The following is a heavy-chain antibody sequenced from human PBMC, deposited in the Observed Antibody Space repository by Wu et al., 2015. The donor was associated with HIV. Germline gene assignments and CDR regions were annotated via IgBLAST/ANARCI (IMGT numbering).Heavy chain of an antibody. J-gene: IGHJ4*02. CDR1: GYTFNKYA. CDR3: ARFEFIVTFGGVAPNSYHFDN. V-gene: IGHV1-18*01. CDR2: ISPYNGNT. D-gene: IGHD3-16*01. Sequence: QVRLVQSGGEVKKPGASVKVPCKASGYTFNKYAITWVRQAPGQGLEWMGWISPYNGNTNYAKKFKDRFIMTADTSTNTAYMELRSLRSDDTASYYCARFEFIVTFGGVAPNSYHFDNWGQGTLITVSS.